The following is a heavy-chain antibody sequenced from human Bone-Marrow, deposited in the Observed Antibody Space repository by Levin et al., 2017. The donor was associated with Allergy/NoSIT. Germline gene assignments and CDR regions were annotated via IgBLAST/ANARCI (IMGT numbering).Heavy chain of an antibody. CDR1: GFSLRNYYN. CDR2: VLFDGNEK. Sequence: GGSLRLSCAASGFSLRNYYNMHWVRQPPGKGLEWVAVVLFDGNEKFYAESVKGRFTISRDNAKNTVYLQMNSLTTEDTAVYYCAKEGPEYYFDYWGQGTLVTVSS. D-gene: IGHD2-2*01. J-gene: IGHJ4*01. CDR3: AKEGPEYYFDY. V-gene: IGHV3-30*18.